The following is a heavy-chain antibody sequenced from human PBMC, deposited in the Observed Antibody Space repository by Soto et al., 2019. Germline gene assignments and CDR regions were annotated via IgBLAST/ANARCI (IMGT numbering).Heavy chain of an antibody. Sequence: PSETLSLTCTVSGGSISSGGYYWSWIRQHPGKGLEWIGYIYYSGSTYYNPSLKSRVTISVDTSKNQFSLKLSSVTAADTAVYYCARDIISTVARGMDVWGQGTTVTVSS. CDR3: ARDIISTVARGMDV. V-gene: IGHV4-31*03. CDR1: GGSISSGGYY. J-gene: IGHJ6*02. CDR2: IYYSGST. D-gene: IGHD4-17*01.